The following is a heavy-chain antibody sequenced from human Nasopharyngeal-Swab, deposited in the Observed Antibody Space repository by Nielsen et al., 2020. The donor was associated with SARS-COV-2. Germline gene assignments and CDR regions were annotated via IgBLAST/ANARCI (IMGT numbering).Heavy chain of an antibody. CDR2: ISWNSGSI. V-gene: IGHV3-9*01. CDR1: GYTFTGYY. CDR3: AKDMSPNTYYYYMDV. J-gene: IGHJ6*03. Sequence: SCKASGYTFTGYYMHWVRQAPGKGLEWVSGISWNSGSIGYADSVKGRFTISRDNAKNSLYLQMNSLRAEDTALYYCAKDMSPNTYYYYMDVWGKGTTVTVSS.